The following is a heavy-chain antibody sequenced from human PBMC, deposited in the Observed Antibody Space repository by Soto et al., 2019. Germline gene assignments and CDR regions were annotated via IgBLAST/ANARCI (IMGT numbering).Heavy chain of an antibody. CDR1: GFTFSNYA. Sequence: EVQVLESGGDLVQPGGSVRLSCTASGFTFSNYAMSWVRQAPGKGLEWVSTIGGSGGDTYYLDSVKGRFTISRDNSKNTVYLQINSLRAEDTAIYYCAKRERYSGTTGHFDYWGQGTLVAVS. CDR3: AKRERYSGTTGHFDY. D-gene: IGHD1-26*01. V-gene: IGHV3-23*01. J-gene: IGHJ4*02. CDR2: IGGSGGDT.